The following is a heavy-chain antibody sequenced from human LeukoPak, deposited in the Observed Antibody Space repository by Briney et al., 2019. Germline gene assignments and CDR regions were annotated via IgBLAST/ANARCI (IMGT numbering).Heavy chain of an antibody. V-gene: IGHV4-4*02. CDR2: IYHSGST. CDR3: ARTMYSSSSGSDY. Sequence: SGTLSLTCAVSGGSISSSNWWSWVRQPPGKGLEWIGEIYHSGSTNYNPSLKSRVTISVDKSKNQFSLKLSSVTAADTAVYYCARTMYSSSSGSDYWGQGTLVTVSS. D-gene: IGHD6-6*01. J-gene: IGHJ4*02. CDR1: GGSISSSNW.